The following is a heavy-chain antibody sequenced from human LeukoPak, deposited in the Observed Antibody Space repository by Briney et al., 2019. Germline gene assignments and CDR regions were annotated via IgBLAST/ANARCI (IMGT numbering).Heavy chain of an antibody. CDR1: GFTFSSYE. CDR3: ARARYYYYGMDV. Sequence: GGSLRLSCAASGFTFSSYEMNWVRQAPGKGLEWVSYISSSGSTIYYADSVKGRFTISRDNANNSLYLQMNSLRAEDTAVYYCARARYYYYGMDVWGQGTTVTVSS. J-gene: IGHJ6*02. CDR2: ISSSGSTI. V-gene: IGHV3-48*03.